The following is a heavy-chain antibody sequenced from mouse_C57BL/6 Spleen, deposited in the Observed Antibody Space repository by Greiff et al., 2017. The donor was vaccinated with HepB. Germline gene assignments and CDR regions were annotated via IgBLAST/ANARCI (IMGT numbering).Heavy chain of an antibody. D-gene: IGHD2-4*01. CDR1: GYTFTSYW. J-gene: IGHJ3*01. Sequence: QVQLQQPGAELVKPGASVKMSCKASGYTFTSYWITWVKQRPGQGLEWIGDIYPGSGSTNYNEKFKSKATLTVDTSSSTAYMQLSSLTSEDSAVYYCARPFYYDYDGAYWGQGTLVTVSA. V-gene: IGHV1-55*01. CDR2: IYPGSGST. CDR3: ARPFYYDYDGAY.